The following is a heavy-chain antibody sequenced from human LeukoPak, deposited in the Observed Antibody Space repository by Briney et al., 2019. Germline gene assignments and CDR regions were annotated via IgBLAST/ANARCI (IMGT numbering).Heavy chain of an antibody. D-gene: IGHD4-23*01. J-gene: IGHJ4*02. Sequence: PSQTLSLTCAVSGGSISSGGYCWSWIRQPPGKGLEWIGYIYHSGSTYYNPSLKSRVTISVDRSKNQFSLKLSSVTAADTAVYYCARAVAGYFDYWGQGTLVTVSS. CDR2: IYHSGST. CDR1: GGSISSGGYC. CDR3: ARAVAGYFDY. V-gene: IGHV4-30-2*01.